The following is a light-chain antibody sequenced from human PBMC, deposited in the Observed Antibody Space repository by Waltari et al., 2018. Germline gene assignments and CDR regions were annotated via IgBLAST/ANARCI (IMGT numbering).Light chain of an antibody. CDR1: QSLLHSGGKTY. CDR2: EVS. CDR3: MQSLHLIT. Sequence: DVVMTQTPLSLSVTPGQPASISCKSSQSLLHSGGKTYLYWYLQKQGQPPQLLLYEVSNRFSGVPARFSGSGSGTDFTLKISRVEAEDVGVYYCMQSLHLITFGQGTRLEIK. J-gene: IGKJ5*01. V-gene: IGKV2D-29*01.